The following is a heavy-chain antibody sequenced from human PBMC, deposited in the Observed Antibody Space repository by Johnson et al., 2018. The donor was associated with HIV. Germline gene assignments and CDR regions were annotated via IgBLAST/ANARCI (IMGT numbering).Heavy chain of an antibody. CDR1: GFTFSSYA. D-gene: IGHD6-19*01. CDR3: AREGKWLVPSLDI. V-gene: IGHV3-30-3*01. CDR2: ISNDGSNK. J-gene: IGHJ3*02. Sequence: VQLVESGGGVVQPGRSLRLSCAASGFTFSSYAMHWVRQAPGKGLEWVAVISNDGSNKYYADSVKGRFTISRDNSKNTLYLQMNSLRAEDTAVYYCAREGKWLVPSLDIWGQGTMVTVSS.